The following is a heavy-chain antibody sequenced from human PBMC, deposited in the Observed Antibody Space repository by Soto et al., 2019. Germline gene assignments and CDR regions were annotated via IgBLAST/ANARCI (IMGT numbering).Heavy chain of an antibody. D-gene: IGHD6-6*01. J-gene: IGHJ5*02. CDR1: GDSISSYY. CDR2: IHYSGST. V-gene: IGHV4-59*01. Sequence: PSETLSLTCTVSGDSISSYYWGWIRQPPGKGLEWIGYIHYSGSTNYNPSLKSRVTISVDTPKNQFSLKVNSMTAADTAVYYCARRGLAARKGRWFDPWGQGTPVTVYS. CDR3: ARRGLAARKGRWFDP.